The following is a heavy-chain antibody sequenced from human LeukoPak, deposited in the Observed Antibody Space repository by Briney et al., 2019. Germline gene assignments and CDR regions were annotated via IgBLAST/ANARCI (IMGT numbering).Heavy chain of an antibody. Sequence: GGSLRLSCAASGFTFSSYDMHWVRQATGKGLEWVSAIGTAGDTYYPGSVKGRFTISRENAKNSLYLQMNSLRAGDTAVYYCARGYSSGYYYYGMDVWGQGTTVTVSS. CDR3: ARGYSSGYYYYGMDV. CDR2: IGTAGDT. D-gene: IGHD6-19*01. V-gene: IGHV3-13*01. CDR1: GFTFSSYD. J-gene: IGHJ6*02.